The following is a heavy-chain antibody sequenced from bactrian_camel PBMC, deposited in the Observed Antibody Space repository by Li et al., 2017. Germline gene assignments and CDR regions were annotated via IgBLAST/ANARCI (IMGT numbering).Heavy chain of an antibody. J-gene: IGHJ4*01. V-gene: IGHV3S53*01. D-gene: IGHD4*01. CDR3: AADYDRATIATMWWDREYEYNY. CDR1: GYRYSSVA. Sequence: HVQLVESGGGSVQAGGSLKLSCSHSGYRYSSVACMGWYRQAPGKEREGVAAINRDGYISYADSVKGRFTISKDNAKNTLYLQMNSLKPEDTAMYYCAADYDRATIATMWWDREYEYNYWGQGTQVTVS. CDR2: INRDGYI.